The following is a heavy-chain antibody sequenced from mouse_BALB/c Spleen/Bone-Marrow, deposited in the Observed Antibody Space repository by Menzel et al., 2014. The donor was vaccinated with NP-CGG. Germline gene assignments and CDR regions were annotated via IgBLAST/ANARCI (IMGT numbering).Heavy chain of an antibody. V-gene: IGHV5-6*02. Sequence: DVKLVESGGDLVKPGGSLKLSCAASGFTFSSYGMSWGRQTPDKWLEWVATISSGGSNTYYPDSVKGRFTISRDNAKNTLYLQMSSLKSEDTAMYYCAIHQRYYAMDYWGQGTSVTVSS. CDR3: AIHQRYYAMDY. J-gene: IGHJ4*01. CDR1: GFTFSSYG. CDR2: ISSGGSNT.